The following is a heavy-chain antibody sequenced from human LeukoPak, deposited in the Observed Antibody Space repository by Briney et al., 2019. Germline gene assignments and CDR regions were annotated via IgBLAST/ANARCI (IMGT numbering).Heavy chain of an antibody. CDR3: ARVRVDFWRAFDI. Sequence: QPGGSLRLSCAASGFTFSSYWMSWVRQAPGKGLEWVANIKQDGSEKYYVDSVKGRFTISRDNAKNSLYLQMNSLRAEDTAVYYCARVRVDFWRAFDIWGQGTMVTVSS. CDR1: GFTFSSYW. D-gene: IGHD3-3*01. CDR2: IKQDGSEK. J-gene: IGHJ3*02. V-gene: IGHV3-7*01.